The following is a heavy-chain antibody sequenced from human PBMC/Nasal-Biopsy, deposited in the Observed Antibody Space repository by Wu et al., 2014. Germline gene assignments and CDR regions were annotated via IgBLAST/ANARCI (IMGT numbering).Heavy chain of an antibody. J-gene: IGHJ6*02. Sequence: LRLSCAASGFDFSMYGMHWVRQAPGQGLEWVGRIRSSANSYATAYAASVKGRFTISRDNSKNTLSLQMNSLRAEDTAVYYCATCEPPCRTFGMDGWGQGTTVTVSS. D-gene: IGHD1-1*01. CDR1: GFDFSMYG. V-gene: IGHV3-73*01. CDR3: ATCEPPCRTFGMDG. CDR2: IRSSANSYAT.